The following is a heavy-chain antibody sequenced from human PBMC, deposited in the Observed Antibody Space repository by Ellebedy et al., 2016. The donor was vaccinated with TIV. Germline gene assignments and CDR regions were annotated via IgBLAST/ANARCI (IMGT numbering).Heavy chain of an antibody. D-gene: IGHD3-10*01. CDR1: GFTFRNYW. CDR2: IKQDGSEK. V-gene: IGHV3-7*01. CDR3: ARTTMLRGVIISPIILFDY. Sequence: GESLKISXAASGFTFRNYWMNWVRQAPGKGLEWVANIKQDGSEKKYVDSVKGRFTISRDNAKNSLYLQMNSLRAKDTAVYYCARTTMLRGVIISPIILFDYWGQGTLVTVSS. J-gene: IGHJ4*02.